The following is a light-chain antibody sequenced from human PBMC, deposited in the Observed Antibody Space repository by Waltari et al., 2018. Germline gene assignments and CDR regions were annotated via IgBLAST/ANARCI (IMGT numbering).Light chain of an antibody. CDR3: MQARQTPYT. J-gene: IGKJ2*01. CDR1: QSLLARNGYNY. V-gene: IGKV2-28*01. Sequence: IVMTQSPLSLPVTPGEAASISCRASQSLLARNGYNYLDWYLQKPGQPPQLLIYLGSTRASGVPDRFSGDASGTQFTLRISRVEAEDVGVYYCMQARQTPYTFGQGTKLEIK. CDR2: LGS.